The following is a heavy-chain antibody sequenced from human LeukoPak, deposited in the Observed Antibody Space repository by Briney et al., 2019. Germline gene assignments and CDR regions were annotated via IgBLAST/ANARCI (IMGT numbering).Heavy chain of an antibody. CDR1: GFTFSSYA. V-gene: IGHV3-23*01. D-gene: IGHD2-2*01. CDR3: AKGSSKVVPAATFDY. CDR2: ISGSGGST. Sequence: PGGSLRLSCAASGFTFSSYAMSWVRQAPGKGLEWVSAISGSGGSTYYADSVKGRFTISRDNSKNTLYLQMNSLRAEDTAVYYCAKGSSKVVPAATFDYWDQGTLVTVSS. J-gene: IGHJ4*02.